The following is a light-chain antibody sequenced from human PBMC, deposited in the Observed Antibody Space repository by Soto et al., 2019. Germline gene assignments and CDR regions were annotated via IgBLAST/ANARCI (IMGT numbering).Light chain of an antibody. V-gene: IGLV2-11*01. Sequence: ALTQPRSVSGSPGQSVTISCTGTSGDIGGHDRVSWYQQYPGKAPKLMIYDVTKRPSGVPDRFSGSKSGNTASLTISGLQADDEGDYCCSHAARLTWVFGGGTKVTVL. CDR1: SGDIGGHDR. CDR3: CSHAARLTWV. CDR2: DVT. J-gene: IGLJ3*02.